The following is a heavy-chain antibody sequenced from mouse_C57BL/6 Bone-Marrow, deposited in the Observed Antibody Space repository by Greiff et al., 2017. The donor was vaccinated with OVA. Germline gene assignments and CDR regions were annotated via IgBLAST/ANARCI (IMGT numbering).Heavy chain of an antibody. D-gene: IGHD1-1*01. V-gene: IGHV1-53*01. CDR2: INPSNGGT. CDR1: GYTFTSYW. CDR3: ARVTIDTTVVAPDY. J-gene: IGHJ2*01. Sequence: QVQLKQPGTELVKPGASVKLSCKASGYTFTSYWMHWVKQRPGQGLEWIGNINPSNGGTNYNEKFKSKATLTVDKSSSTAYMQLSSLTSEDSAVYYCARVTIDTTVVAPDYWGQGTTLTVSS.